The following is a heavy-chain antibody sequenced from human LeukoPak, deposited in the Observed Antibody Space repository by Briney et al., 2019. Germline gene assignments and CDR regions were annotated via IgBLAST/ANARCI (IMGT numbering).Heavy chain of an antibody. J-gene: IGHJ5*02. CDR3: ARASYGTGSWWFDP. CDR2: IYYSGST. Sequence: SETLSLTCTVSGGSISIYYWSWIRQPPGKGLECIGYIYYSGSTNYNPSLKSRVTISVDTSKNQFSLKLSSVTAADTAVYYCARASYGTGSWWFDPWGQGTLVTVSS. D-gene: IGHD3-10*01. CDR1: GGSISIYY. V-gene: IGHV4-59*01.